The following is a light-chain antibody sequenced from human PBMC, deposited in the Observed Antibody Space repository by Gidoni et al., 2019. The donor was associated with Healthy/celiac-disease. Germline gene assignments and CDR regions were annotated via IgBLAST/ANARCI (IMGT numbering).Light chain of an antibody. CDR1: QSVTSSY. Sequence: EIVLTQSPGTLSMSPGERATLSCRTSQSVTSSYLAWYKQKPGQAPRLLIYGASRRATGIPDRFSGSGSGTDFTLTISRLEPEDFAVYYCQQYGSSPLTFGGXTKVEIK. J-gene: IGKJ4*01. V-gene: IGKV3-20*01. CDR3: QQYGSSPLT. CDR2: GAS.